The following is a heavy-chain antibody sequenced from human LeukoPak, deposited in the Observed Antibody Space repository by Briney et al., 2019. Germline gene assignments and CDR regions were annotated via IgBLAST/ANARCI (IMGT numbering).Heavy chain of an antibody. Sequence: GGSLRLSCAASGFIFSSYSMNWVRQAPGKGPEWVSSISSSSSYIYYADSVKGRFTISRDNAKNSLYLQMNSLRAEDTAVYYCARGITIFGVVTNLDYWGQGTLVTVSS. CDR3: ARGITIFGVVTNLDY. J-gene: IGHJ4*02. D-gene: IGHD3-3*01. CDR2: ISSSSSYI. CDR1: GFIFSSYS. V-gene: IGHV3-21*01.